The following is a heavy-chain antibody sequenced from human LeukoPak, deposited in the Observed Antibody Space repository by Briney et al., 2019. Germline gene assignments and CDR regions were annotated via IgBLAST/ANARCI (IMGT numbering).Heavy chain of an antibody. CDR1: GFTFTSYW. CDR2: INPDGSGP. J-gene: IGHJ4*02. D-gene: IGHD1-7*01. CDR3: ARPTTTLEY. V-gene: IGHV3-74*01. Sequence: PGGSLRLSXATSGFTFTSYWMHWVCQAPGKGLVWVSRINPDGSGPIYADSVKGRFTISRDNAKNTLYLQMNSLRDEDTAVYYCARPTTTLEYWGQGTLVTVSS.